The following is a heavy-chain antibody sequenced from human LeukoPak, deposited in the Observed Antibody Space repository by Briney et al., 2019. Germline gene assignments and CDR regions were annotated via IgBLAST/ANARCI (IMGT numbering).Heavy chain of an antibody. Sequence: SETLSLTCTVSGYSISSGFYWGWIRQPPGKGLKWIGNIYHSGNTYYNPSLKSRITISVDTSKNQFSLKLSSVTAADTAMYYCARVPPEVAGYWYFYLWVRGTLVTVSS. CDR1: GYSISSGFY. CDR2: IYHSGNT. D-gene: IGHD1-14*01. CDR3: ARVPPEVAGYWYFYL. J-gene: IGHJ2*01. V-gene: IGHV4-38-2*02.